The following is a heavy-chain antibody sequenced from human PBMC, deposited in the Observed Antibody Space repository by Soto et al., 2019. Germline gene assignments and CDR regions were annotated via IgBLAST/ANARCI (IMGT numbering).Heavy chain of an antibody. CDR2: INPSGGST. D-gene: IGHD6-19*01. J-gene: IGHJ4*02. Sequence: QVQLVQSGAELKKPGASVKVSCKASGYIFTSYNIHWLQQAPGQGLEWMGIINPSGGSTTYAQKFQGRVTMTRDTSTSTVYMELSSLRSEDTAVYFCARYSHSSGGYWGQGTPVTVSS. CDR3: ARYSHSSGGY. V-gene: IGHV1-46*01. CDR1: GYIFTSYN.